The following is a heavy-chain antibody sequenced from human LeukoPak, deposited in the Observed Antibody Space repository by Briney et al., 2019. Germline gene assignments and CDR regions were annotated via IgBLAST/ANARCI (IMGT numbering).Heavy chain of an antibody. Sequence: SETLSLTCTVSGGSISGSSYYWGWIRQPPGKGLEWIGSIYYSGSTYYNPSLKSRVTISVDTSKNQFSLKLSSVTAADTAVYYCAAVDDYGDYVTGFDPWGQGTLVTVSS. D-gene: IGHD4-17*01. CDR2: IYYSGST. J-gene: IGHJ5*02. CDR3: AAVDDYGDYVTGFDP. CDR1: GGSISGSSYY. V-gene: IGHV4-39*01.